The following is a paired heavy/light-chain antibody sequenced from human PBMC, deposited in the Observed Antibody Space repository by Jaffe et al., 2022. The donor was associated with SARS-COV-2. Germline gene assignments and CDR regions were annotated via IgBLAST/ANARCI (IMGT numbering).Heavy chain of an antibody. J-gene: IGHJ4*02. CDR3: TRRTAFTSRRDI. Sequence: QVQLQESGPGLVKPSETLSLTCSVSDDSISTGSYCWAWIRQPPGKGLEWIVNMCYSGTKYYNPSLKSRVTISADTSKRHFFLMMTSVTAADSAIYYCTRRTAFTSRRDIWGQGTLVTVSS. V-gene: IGHV4-39*02. CDR1: DDSISTGSYC. CDR2: MCYSGTK. D-gene: IGHD2-2*01.
Light chain of an antibody. Sequence: QSALTQPASVSGSPGQSITISCSGTPSDIGDTNYVSWYQQHPGKVPKLIIFDVTNRPSGVSNRFSGSKSGNTASLTISGLQGEDEADYYCNSYINDGSWVFGGGTKVTVL. CDR2: DVT. V-gene: IGLV2-14*03. J-gene: IGLJ3*02. CDR1: PSDIGDTNY. CDR3: NSYINDGSWV.